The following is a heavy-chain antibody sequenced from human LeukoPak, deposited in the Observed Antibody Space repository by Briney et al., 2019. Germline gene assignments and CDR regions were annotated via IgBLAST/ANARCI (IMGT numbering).Heavy chain of an antibody. D-gene: IGHD1-1*01. V-gene: IGHV4-4*02. CDR1: GFSFTRAW. J-gene: IGHJ4*02. Sequence: GSLRLSCAASGFSFTRAWMSWVRQAPGKGLEWIGNIFYSGSTYYSPSLKSRVTISLDASRNQFSLKLNSVTAADTAVYYCAKSRGFKLERRHGLPYYFDYWGQGTLVTVSS. CDR3: AKSRGFKLERRHGLPYYFDY. CDR2: IFYSGST.